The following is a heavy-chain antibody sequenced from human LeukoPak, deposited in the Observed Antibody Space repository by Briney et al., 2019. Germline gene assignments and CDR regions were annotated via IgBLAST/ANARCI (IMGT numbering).Heavy chain of an antibody. CDR1: GYSFTSYY. CDR2: INPSGGST. V-gene: IGHV1-46*01. J-gene: IGHJ4*02. CDR3: ARGGVSGSYLGY. D-gene: IGHD1-26*01. Sequence: GASVKVSCKASGYSFTSYYIHWVRLAPGQGLEWMGVINPSGGSTRYAQKFQDRVTMTRDMSTSTVYMELSSLRSEDTAVYYCARGGVSGSYLGYWGQGTLVTVSS.